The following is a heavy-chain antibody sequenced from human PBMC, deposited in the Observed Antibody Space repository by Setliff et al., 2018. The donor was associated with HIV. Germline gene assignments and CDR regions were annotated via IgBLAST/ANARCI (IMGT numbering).Heavy chain of an antibody. Sequence: PGGSLRLSCVASGLTFNRYWMSWVRQVPGKGLEWVSNTKYDGSESYYVDSVKGRFIASTDNAKNSLFLEMASLRAEDMAVYYCARIGAGVGAPNVERVYYYYMDVWGKGTTVTVSS. V-gene: IGHV3-7*01. D-gene: IGHD1-26*01. CDR3: ARIGAGVGAPNVERVYYYYMDV. CDR1: GLTFNRYW. CDR2: TKYDGSES. J-gene: IGHJ6*03.